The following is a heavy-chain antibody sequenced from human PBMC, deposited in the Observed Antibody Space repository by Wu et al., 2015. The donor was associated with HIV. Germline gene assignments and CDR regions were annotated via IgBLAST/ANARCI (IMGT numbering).Heavy chain of an antibody. CDR2: INPNSGGT. Sequence: QVQLVQSGAEVKKPGASVKVSCKASGYTFTGYYMHWVRQAPGQGLEWMGWINPNSGGTNYAQKFQGRVTMTRDTSISTAYMELSRLRSDDTAVYYCARGGGSGSYYSDNSWYFDLWGRGTLVTVSS. D-gene: IGHD3-10*01. CDR1: GYTFTGYY. V-gene: IGHV1-2*02. CDR3: ARGGGSGSYYSDNSWYFDL. J-gene: IGHJ2*01.